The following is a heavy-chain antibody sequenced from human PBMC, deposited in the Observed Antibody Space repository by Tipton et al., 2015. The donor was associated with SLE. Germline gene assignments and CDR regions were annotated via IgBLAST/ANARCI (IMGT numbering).Heavy chain of an antibody. D-gene: IGHD6-6*01. V-gene: IGHV4-34*09. CDR2: INHSGST. CDR1: GGSFSGYY. J-gene: IGHJ4*02. CDR3: AREGRYSSSSPFDY. Sequence: TLSLTCAVYGGSFSGYYWSWIRQPPGKGLEWIGEINHSGSTNYNPSLKSRVTISVDTSKNQFSLKLSSVTAADTAVYYCAREGRYSSSSPFDYWGQGTLVTVSS.